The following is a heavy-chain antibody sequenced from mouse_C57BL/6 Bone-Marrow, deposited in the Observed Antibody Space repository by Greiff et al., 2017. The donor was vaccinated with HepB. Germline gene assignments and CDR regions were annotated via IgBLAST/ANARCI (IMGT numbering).Heavy chain of an antibody. D-gene: IGHD2-4*01. CDR1: GFSLSTSGMG. V-gene: IGHV8-12*01. Sequence: QVTLKESGPGILQSSQTLSLTCSFSGFSLSTSGMGVSWIRQPSGKGLEWLAHIYWDDDKRYNPSLKRRLTISKDTSRNQVFLKITSVDTADTATYYCARSRVDYDEEAFAYWGQGTLVTVSA. CDR3: ARSRVDYDEEAFAY. CDR2: IYWDDDK. J-gene: IGHJ3*01.